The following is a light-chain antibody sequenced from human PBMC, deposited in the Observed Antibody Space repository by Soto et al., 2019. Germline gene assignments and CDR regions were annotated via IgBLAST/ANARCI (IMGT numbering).Light chain of an antibody. J-gene: IGKJ2*01. CDR2: GAS. Sequence: EIVLTQSPCTLSLSPGERATLSCRASQTVGSNYFAWYQQKPGQAPRLLIYGASSRATGIPDRFSGSGSGTEFTLTIIRMEYEDFSVYYCQQYAISPPFTFAQGTKLETK. CDR1: QTVGSNY. CDR3: QQYAISPPFT. V-gene: IGKV3-20*01.